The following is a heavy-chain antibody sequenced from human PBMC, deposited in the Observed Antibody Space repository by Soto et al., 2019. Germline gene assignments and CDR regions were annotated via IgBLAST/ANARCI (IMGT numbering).Heavy chain of an antibody. V-gene: IGHV4-39*01. J-gene: IGHJ4*02. CDR3: ARGLPAARNDY. CDR1: GGSISSSSYY. CDR2: IYYSGST. D-gene: IGHD6-13*01. Sequence: PSETLSLTCTVSGGSISSSSYYWGWIRQPPGKGLEWIGSIYYSGSTYYNPSLKSRVTISVDTSKNQFSLKLGSVTAADTAVYYCARGLPAARNDYWGQGTLVTVS.